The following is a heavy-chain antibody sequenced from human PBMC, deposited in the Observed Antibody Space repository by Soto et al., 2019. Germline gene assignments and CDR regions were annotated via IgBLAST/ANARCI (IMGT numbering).Heavy chain of an antibody. CDR1: GFTFSNAW. Sequence: PGGSLRLSCAASGFTFSNAWMNWGRQAPGKGLEWVGRIKSKTDGGTTDYAAPVKGRFTISRDDSKNTLYLQMNSLKTEDTAVYYCTTGLEGRVHISIKLYGMDVWGQGTTVTVSS. J-gene: IGHJ6*02. V-gene: IGHV3-15*07. D-gene: IGHD3-10*01. CDR2: IKSKTDGGTT. CDR3: TTGLEGRVHISIKLYGMDV.